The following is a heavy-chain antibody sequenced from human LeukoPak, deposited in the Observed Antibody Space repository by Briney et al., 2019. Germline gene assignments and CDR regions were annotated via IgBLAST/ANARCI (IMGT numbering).Heavy chain of an antibody. CDR3: ARVGIAAAGTAR. D-gene: IGHD6-13*01. CDR1: GGSISSSNW. Sequence: SETLSLTCAVSGGSISSSNWRSWVRQPPGKGLEWIGEIYHSGSTNYNPSLKSRVTISVDKSKNQFSLKLSSVTAADTAVYYCARVGIAAAGTARWGQGTLVTVSS. V-gene: IGHV4-4*02. J-gene: IGHJ4*02. CDR2: IYHSGST.